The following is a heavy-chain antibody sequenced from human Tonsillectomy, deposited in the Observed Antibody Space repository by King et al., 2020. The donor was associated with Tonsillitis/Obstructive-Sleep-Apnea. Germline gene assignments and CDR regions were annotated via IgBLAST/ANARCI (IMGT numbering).Heavy chain of an antibody. D-gene: IGHD2-2*01. CDR2: ISYDGSNK. V-gene: IGHV3-30*04. Sequence: VQLVESGGGVVQPGRSLRLSCGATGFTFRTYAMHWVRQAPGQGLEWVALISYDGSNKYYADSVKGRFTISRDNSENTLYLQMNSLRAEDTAVYYCARDACSGTSCRGDAFDIWGQGTMVTVSS. CDR1: GFTFRTYA. CDR3: ARDACSGTSCRGDAFDI. J-gene: IGHJ3*02.